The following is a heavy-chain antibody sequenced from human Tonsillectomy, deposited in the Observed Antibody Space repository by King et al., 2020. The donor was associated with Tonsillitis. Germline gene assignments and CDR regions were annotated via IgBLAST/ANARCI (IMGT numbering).Heavy chain of an antibody. D-gene: IGHD4/OR15-4a*01. J-gene: IGHJ1*01. V-gene: IGHV3-23*04. CDR3: AKGWRPRVDGALFQN. CDR2: ISGSGDST. CDR1: GFSFSDYA. Sequence: EVQLVESGGDLVQPGGSLRLSCAASGFSFSDYAMSWVRQTPGMGLEWVSSISGSGDSTYYADSVKGRFAISRDNSKSTLYLQMSTVRVEDTAQYYCAKGWRPRVDGALFQNWGQGTLVTVSS.